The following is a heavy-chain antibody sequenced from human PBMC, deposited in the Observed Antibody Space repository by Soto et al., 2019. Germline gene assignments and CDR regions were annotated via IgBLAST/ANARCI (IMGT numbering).Heavy chain of an antibody. CDR3: IRHLVEY. V-gene: IGHV3-73*01. J-gene: IGHJ4*02. CDR2: IRSKVNGYAT. Sequence: EVHLVESGGGLVQPGGSLKLSCAASGFTFSDAAMHWVRQASGKGLEWVGRIRSKVNGYATAYAESVKGRFTISRDDSKNTAYLQMNSLKTEDTAVYYCIRHLVEYWGQGTLVTVSS. CDR1: GFTFSDAA.